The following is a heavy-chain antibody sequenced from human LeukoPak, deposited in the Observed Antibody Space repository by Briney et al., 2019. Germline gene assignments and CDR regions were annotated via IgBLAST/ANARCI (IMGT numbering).Heavy chain of an antibody. CDR3: ARWGPNIVVVPAAIGVNSFDP. Sequence: ASVKVSCKASGYIFTSYDINWVRQATGQGLEWMGWMNPNSGNTGYAQKFQGRVTMTRNTSISTAYMELSSLRSEDTAVYYRARWGPNIVVVPAAIGVNSFDPWGQGILVTVSS. CDR1: GYIFTSYD. CDR2: MNPNSGNT. V-gene: IGHV1-8*01. D-gene: IGHD2-2*01. J-gene: IGHJ5*02.